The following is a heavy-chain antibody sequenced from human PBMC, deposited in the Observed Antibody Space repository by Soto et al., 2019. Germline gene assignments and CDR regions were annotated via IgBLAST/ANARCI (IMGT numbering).Heavy chain of an antibody. CDR1: GGTFSSYT. J-gene: IGHJ5*02. V-gene: IGHV1-69*04. CDR2: IIPILGIA. Sequence: GASVKVSCKASGGTFSSYTISWVRQVPGQGLEWMGRIIPILGIANYAQKFQGRVTITADKSTSTAYMELSSLRSEDTAVYYCARDAESGCSSTSCYLSWFDPWGQGTLVTGSS. D-gene: IGHD2-2*01. CDR3: ARDAESGCSSTSCYLSWFDP.